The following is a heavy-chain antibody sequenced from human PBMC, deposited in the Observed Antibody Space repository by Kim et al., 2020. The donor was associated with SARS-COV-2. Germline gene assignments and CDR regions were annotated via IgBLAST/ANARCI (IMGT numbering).Heavy chain of an antibody. J-gene: IGHJ4*02. Sequence: TYYNPPLKSRVTISVETSKNQFSLKLSSVTAADTAVYYCARTRNSSPPNYWGQGTLVTVSS. D-gene: IGHD6-13*01. V-gene: IGHV4-31*02. CDR3: ARTRNSSPPNY. CDR2: T.